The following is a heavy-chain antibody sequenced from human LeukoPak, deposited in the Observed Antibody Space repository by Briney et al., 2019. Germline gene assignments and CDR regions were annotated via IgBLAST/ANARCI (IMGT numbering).Heavy chain of an antibody. CDR1: GGSISSSSYY. CDR3: ARNTRFLEWPYFDY. J-gene: IGHJ4*02. Sequence: SETLSHTCTVSGGSISSSSYYWGWIRQPPGKGLEWIGSIYYSGSTYYNPSLKSRVTISVDTSKNQFSLKLSSVTAADTAVYYCARNTRFLEWPYFDYWGQGTLVTVSS. D-gene: IGHD3-3*01. CDR2: IYYSGST. V-gene: IGHV4-39*01.